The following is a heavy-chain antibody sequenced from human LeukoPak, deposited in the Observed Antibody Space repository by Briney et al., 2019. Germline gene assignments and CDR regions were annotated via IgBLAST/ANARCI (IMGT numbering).Heavy chain of an antibody. V-gene: IGHV4-59*01. CDR1: GGSIRSYY. CDR3: ARSTYSSSQWDY. Sequence: PSETLSLTCTVSGGSIRSYYWSWIRQPPGKGLEWIGYIYFTGSTNYNPSLKSRVTISVDTSKNQFSLKLNSVTAADTAIYYCARSTYSSSQWDYWGQGTLVTVFS. J-gene: IGHJ4*02. D-gene: IGHD6-13*01. CDR2: IYFTGST.